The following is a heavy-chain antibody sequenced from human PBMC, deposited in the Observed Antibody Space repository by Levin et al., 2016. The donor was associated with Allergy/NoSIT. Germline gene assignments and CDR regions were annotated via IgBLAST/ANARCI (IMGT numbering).Heavy chain of an antibody. J-gene: IGHJ4*02. CDR3: ARAALRLGELSAFDY. D-gene: IGHD3-16*02. Sequence: WVRQAPGQRLEWMGWINAGNGNTKYSQKFQGRVTITRDTSASTAYMELSSLRSEDTAVYYCARAALRLGELSAFDYWGQGTLVTVSS. V-gene: IGHV1-3*01. CDR2: INAGNGNT.